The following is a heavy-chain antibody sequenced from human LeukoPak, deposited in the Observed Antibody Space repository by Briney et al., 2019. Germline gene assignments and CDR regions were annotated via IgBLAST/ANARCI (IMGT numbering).Heavy chain of an antibody. CDR3: AGSLRVRSAFDI. Sequence: ASVKVSCKASGYTFTSYGISWVRQAPGQGLEWMGWISAYNGNTNYAQKLQGRVTMTTDTSTSTAYMELRSLRSDDTAVYYCAGSLRVRSAFDIWGQGTMVTVSS. CDR2: ISAYNGNT. D-gene: IGHD1-1*01. CDR1: GYTFTSYG. V-gene: IGHV1-18*01. J-gene: IGHJ3*02.